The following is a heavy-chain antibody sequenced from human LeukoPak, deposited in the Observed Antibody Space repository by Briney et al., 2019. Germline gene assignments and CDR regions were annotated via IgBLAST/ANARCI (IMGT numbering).Heavy chain of an antibody. J-gene: IGHJ4*02. CDR1: GGSISSGAYY. CDR2: IYYSGST. D-gene: IGHD3-22*01. Sequence: KPSQTLSLTCTVSGGSISSGAYYWRWIRQHPGKGLEWIGYIYYSGSTYYNPSLKSRLTISIDTSENQFSLKLSSVTAADTAVYYCARTLGSGYYLYYFDYWGQGTLVTVSS. V-gene: IGHV4-31*03. CDR3: ARTLGSGYYLYYFDY.